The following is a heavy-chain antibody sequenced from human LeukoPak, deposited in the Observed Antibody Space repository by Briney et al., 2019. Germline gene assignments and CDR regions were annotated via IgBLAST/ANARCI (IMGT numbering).Heavy chain of an antibody. D-gene: IGHD3-16*01. J-gene: IGHJ4*02. CDR3: ARFSGGTSRVDY. V-gene: IGHV4-59*01. CDR1: GGSISSYY. CDR2: IYYSGST. Sequence: SETLSLTCTVSGGSISSYYWSWIRQPPGKGLEWIGSIYYSGSTNYNPSLKSRVTISADMSKNQFSLRLNSVTAADTAVYYCARFSGGTSRVDYWGQGTLVTVSS.